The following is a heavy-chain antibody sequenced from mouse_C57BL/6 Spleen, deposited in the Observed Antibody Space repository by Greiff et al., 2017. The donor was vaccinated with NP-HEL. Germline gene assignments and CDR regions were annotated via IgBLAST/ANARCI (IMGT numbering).Heavy chain of an antibody. D-gene: IGHD1-1*01. J-gene: IGHJ3*01. Sequence: VQLQQSGAELVMPGASVKLSCKASGYTFTSYWMHWVKQRPGQGLEWIGEIDPSDSYTNYNQKFKGKSTLTVDKSSSTAYMQLSSLTSEDSAVYYCARLNYGGGFAYWGQGTLVTVSA. V-gene: IGHV1-69*01. CDR1: GYTFTSYW. CDR3: ARLNYGGGFAY. CDR2: IDPSDSYT.